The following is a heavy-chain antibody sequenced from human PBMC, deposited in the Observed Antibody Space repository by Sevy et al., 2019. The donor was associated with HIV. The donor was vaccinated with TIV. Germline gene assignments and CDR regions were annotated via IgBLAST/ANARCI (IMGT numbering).Heavy chain of an antibody. V-gene: IGHV3-23*01. CDR1: GFTLSIYA. CDR3: AKDLGSRNFFDW. CDR2: ISSGGDT. J-gene: IGHJ4*02. Sequence: GSLRLSCAASGFTLSIYAMSWVRQAPGKGLEWVSLISSGGDTWYADSVKGRFTISRDNSKNTLFLQMNSLGAEDTAVYYCAKDLGSRNFFDWWGQGTLVTASS.